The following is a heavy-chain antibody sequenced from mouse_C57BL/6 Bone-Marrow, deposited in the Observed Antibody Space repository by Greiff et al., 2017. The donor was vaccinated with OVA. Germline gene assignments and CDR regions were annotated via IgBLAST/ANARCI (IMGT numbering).Heavy chain of an antibody. Sequence: QVQLQQPGAELVRPGSSVKLSCKASGYTFTSYWMHWVKQRPIQGLEWIGNIDPSDSDTHYNQKFKDKATLTVDTSSSTAYMQLSSLTSEDSAVYYCARENYYGSRAYWGRGTLVTVSA. CDR1: GYTFTSYW. J-gene: IGHJ3*01. V-gene: IGHV1-52*01. CDR3: ARENYYGSRAY. D-gene: IGHD1-1*01. CDR2: IDPSDSDT.